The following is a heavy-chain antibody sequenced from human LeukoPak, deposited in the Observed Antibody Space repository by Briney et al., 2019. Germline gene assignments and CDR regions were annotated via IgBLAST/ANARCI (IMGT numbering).Heavy chain of an antibody. J-gene: IGHJ4*02. CDR1: GYTFTRYG. V-gene: IGHV1-18*01. CDR2: ISAYNVNT. CDR3: ARSEGIAAAGAGGY. Sequence: ASVTVSCKASGYTFTRYGISGVGQAPGQGGEGMGWISAYNVNTNYAQKLQGRVTITPDTSTSTAYMELRSLRSDDTAVYYCARSEGIAAAGAGGYWGQGTLVTVSS. D-gene: IGHD6-13*01.